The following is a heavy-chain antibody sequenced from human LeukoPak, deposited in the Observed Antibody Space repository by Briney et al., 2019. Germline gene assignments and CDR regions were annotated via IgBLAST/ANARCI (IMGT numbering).Heavy chain of an antibody. D-gene: IGHD3-10*01. CDR3: ARRQGGSGSYCDY. CDR1: GSPLTSYW. Sequence: RGESLQISCQGSGSPLTSYWIGWVRQLPGKGLEGMGIIYPGDSDTRYSPSFKGQVTISADKSISTAYLQWSSLKAADTAMYYCARRQGGSGSYCDYWGQGTLVTVSS. V-gene: IGHV5-51*01. CDR2: IYPGDSDT. J-gene: IGHJ4*02.